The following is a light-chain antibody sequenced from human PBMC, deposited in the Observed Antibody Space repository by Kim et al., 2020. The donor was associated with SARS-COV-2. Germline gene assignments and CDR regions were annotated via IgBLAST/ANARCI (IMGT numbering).Light chain of an antibody. CDR2: NVF. CDR3: QQFKDFPLT. CDR1: QDITSS. J-gene: IGKJ4*01. V-gene: IGKV1D-13*01. Sequence: AIQLTQSPSSLSASVGDRVTITCRASQDITSSLAWYQQRPGKPPKLLIYNVFTLESGVPSRFSGSGPGTDFSLTISSLQPEDFATYYCQQFKDFPLTFGGGTKVDIK.